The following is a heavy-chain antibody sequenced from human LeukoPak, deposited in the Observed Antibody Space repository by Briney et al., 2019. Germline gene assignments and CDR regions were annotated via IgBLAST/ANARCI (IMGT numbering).Heavy chain of an antibody. CDR2: ISSNGGST. CDR1: GFTFSSYA. D-gene: IGHD2-2*01. Sequence: GGSLRLSCAASGFTFSSYAMHWVRQAPGKGLEYVSAISSNGGSTYYANSVKGRFTISRDNSKNTLYLQMGSLRAEDMAVYYCARGRVVVPAAMFDYWGQGTLVTVSS. CDR3: ARGRVVVPAAMFDY. J-gene: IGHJ4*02. V-gene: IGHV3-64*01.